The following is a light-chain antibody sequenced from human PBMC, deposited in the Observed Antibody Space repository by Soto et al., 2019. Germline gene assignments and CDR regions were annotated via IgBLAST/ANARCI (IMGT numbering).Light chain of an antibody. CDR3: QSYDSSLSGWV. Sequence: QSVPTQPPSVSGAPGQRVTISCTGSSSNIGAGYDVHWYKQLPGTAPKLLIYGNSNRPSGVPDRFSGSKSGTSASLAITGLQAEDEADYYCQSYDSSLSGWVFGGGTKLTVL. CDR1: SSNIGAGYD. CDR2: GNS. V-gene: IGLV1-40*01. J-gene: IGLJ3*02.